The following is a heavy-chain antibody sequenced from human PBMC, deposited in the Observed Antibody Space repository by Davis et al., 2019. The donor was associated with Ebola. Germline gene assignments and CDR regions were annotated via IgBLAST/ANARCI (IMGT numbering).Heavy chain of an antibody. V-gene: IGHV1-46*01. D-gene: IGHD5-12*01. CDR3: ARGGATDYYYYGMDV. CDR1: GYTFTSYY. Sequence: ASVKVSCKASGYTFTSYYMHWVRQAPGQGLEWMGIINPSGGSTSYAQKFQGRVTMTRDTSTSTAYMELSRLRSDDTAVYYCARGGATDYYYYGMDVWGQGTTVTVSS. CDR2: INPSGGST. J-gene: IGHJ6*02.